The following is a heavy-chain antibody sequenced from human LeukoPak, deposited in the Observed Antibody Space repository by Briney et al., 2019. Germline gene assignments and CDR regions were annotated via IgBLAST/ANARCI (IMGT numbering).Heavy chain of an antibody. V-gene: IGHV5-51*01. J-gene: IGHJ5*02. CDR2: IYPGDSDT. Sequence: GESLKISCKGSGYSFTSYWIGWVRQMPGKGLEWMGIIYPGDSDTRYSPSFQGQVTFSVDKSISTAYLQWSSLKASDTAIDYCALSLGSSGFDPWGQGTLVTVSS. CDR1: GYSFTSYW. D-gene: IGHD3-10*01. CDR3: ALSLGSSGFDP.